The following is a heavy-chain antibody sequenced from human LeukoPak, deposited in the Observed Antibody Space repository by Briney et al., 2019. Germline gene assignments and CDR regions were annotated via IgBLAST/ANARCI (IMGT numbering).Heavy chain of an antibody. J-gene: IGHJ4*02. CDR1: GGTFSSYA. D-gene: IGHD3-9*01. Sequence: ASVKVSCKASGGTFSSYAISWVRQAPGQGLEWMGGIIPIFGTANYAQKFQGRVTITADESTSTAYMELSSLRSEDAAVYYCARSYYDISTGYLDYWGQGTLVTVSS. CDR3: ARSYYDISTGYLDY. CDR2: IIPIFGTA. V-gene: IGHV1-69*01.